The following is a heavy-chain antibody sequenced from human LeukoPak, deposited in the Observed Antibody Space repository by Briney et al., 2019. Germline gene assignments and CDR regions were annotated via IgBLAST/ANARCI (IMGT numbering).Heavy chain of an antibody. CDR2: INPDSGGT. D-gene: IGHD5-12*01. CDR3: ARAPGTGYAFDS. Sequence: ASVKVSCKASGYTFTRYYIHWVRQAPRQGREWMGGINPDSGGTMYAQKFQGRDTMTRDTSINTAYMVLSRRASDDAVVYFCARAPGTGYAFDSWGQGTQVTVSS. CDR1: GYTFTRYY. J-gene: IGHJ4*02. V-gene: IGHV1-2*05.